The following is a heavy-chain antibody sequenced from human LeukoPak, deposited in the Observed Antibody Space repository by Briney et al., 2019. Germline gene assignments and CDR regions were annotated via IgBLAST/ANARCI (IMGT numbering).Heavy chain of an antibody. CDR1: GYTFTGYY. V-gene: IGHV1-8*02. CDR2: MNPNSGNT. Sequence: ASVKVSCKASGYTFTGYYMHWVRQATGQGLEWMGWMNPNSGNTGYAQKFQGRVTMTRNTSISTAYMELSSLRSEDTAVYYCARQKVTMVRGGSPDYYYYGMDVWGQGTTVTVSS. D-gene: IGHD3-10*01. CDR3: ARQKVTMVRGGSPDYYYYGMDV. J-gene: IGHJ6*02.